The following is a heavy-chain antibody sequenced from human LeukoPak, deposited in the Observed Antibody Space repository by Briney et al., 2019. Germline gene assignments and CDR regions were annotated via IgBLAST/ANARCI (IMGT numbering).Heavy chain of an antibody. V-gene: IGHV4-34*01. CDR1: GGAFSGYY. CDR2: INHSGST. J-gene: IGHJ5*02. CDR3: ARRRAVLRYFDWLDA. Sequence: SETLSLTCAVHGGAFSGYYWSWIRQPPGKGLEWIGEINHSGSTNYNPSLKSRVTISVDTSKNQFSLKLSSVTAADTAVYYCARRRAVLRYFDWLDAWGQGTLVTVSS. D-gene: IGHD3-9*01.